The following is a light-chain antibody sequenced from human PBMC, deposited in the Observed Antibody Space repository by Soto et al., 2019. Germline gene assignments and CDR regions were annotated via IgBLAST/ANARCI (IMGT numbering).Light chain of an antibody. Sequence: ERVMTQSPVTLSVSPGESVTLSCRASQSVGTNLAWYQQKPGQAPSLLIYGVSTRATGIPTRFSGSGSGRQFTLTISSLQSEDFAVYYCQPYNNWPQTFGQGTKVEIK. J-gene: IGKJ1*01. V-gene: IGKV3-15*01. CDR1: QSVGTN. CDR3: QPYNNWPQT. CDR2: GVS.